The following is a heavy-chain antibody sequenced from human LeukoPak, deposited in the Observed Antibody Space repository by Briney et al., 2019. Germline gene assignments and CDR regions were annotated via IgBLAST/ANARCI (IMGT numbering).Heavy chain of an antibody. D-gene: IGHD6-19*01. CDR3: ARSDTSGWPNFDY. CDR2: ICSRGSYI. J-gene: IGHJ4*02. Sequence: GGSVRLSCAASGFTFSRYEMNWARQAPGMGLEWVSYICSRGSYIYYAESVRGRFTISRDNAKNSLFLQMNSLRAEDTAVYYCARSDTSGWPNFDYWGQGTLVPVSS. CDR1: GFTFSRYE. V-gene: IGHV3-48*03.